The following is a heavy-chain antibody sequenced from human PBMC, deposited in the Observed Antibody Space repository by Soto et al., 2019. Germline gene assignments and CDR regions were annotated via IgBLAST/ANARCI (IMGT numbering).Heavy chain of an antibody. CDR1: GFTFSDYD. J-gene: IGHJ4*02. V-gene: IGHV3-11*01. Sequence: QVQLAESGGGLVEPGGYLRISCAASGFTFSDYDMSWIRQSPGKGLEWVSFVSSSRTTMYFADSVKGRFTISRDNAKNSLYLQMNSLRAEDTAVYYCARMGPRAARPSYWGQGTLVTVSS. D-gene: IGHD6-6*01. CDR3: ARMGPRAARPSY. CDR2: VSSSRTTM.